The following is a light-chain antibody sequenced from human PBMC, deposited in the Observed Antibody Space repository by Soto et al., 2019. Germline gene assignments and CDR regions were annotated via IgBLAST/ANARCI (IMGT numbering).Light chain of an antibody. CDR2: DVS. Sequence: QSALTQPASVSGSPGQSITISCTGTSSDVGGYNYVSWYQQHPGKAPKFMIYDVSNRPSGVSNRFSGSKSGNTASLTISGLQAEDAADYYCSSYTSTSTYVVFGGGTKLTVL. CDR1: SSDVGGYNY. CDR3: SSYTSTSTYVV. V-gene: IGLV2-14*01. J-gene: IGLJ2*01.